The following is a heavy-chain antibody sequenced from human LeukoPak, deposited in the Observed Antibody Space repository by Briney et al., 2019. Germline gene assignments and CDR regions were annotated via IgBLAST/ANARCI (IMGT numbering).Heavy chain of an antibody. CDR1: GDSISSSNFH. J-gene: IGHJ5*02. CDR3: VRRANTYGGRFDR. V-gene: IGHV4-39*01. CDR2: IDYRGRT. Sequence: ASETLSLTRSVSGDSISSSNFHWGWIRPSPGKGLEWIGTIDYRGRTFYNPSLNNRVTISADTSRNQLSLKLSSVTATDTAIYYCVRRANTYGGRFDRWGQGALVTVSS. D-gene: IGHD2-21*01.